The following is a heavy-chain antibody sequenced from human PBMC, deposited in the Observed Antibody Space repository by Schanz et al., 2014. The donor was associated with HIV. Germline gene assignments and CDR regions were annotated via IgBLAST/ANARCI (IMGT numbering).Heavy chain of an antibody. Sequence: EVQLVESGGGLVKPGGSLRLSCAATGFTFSRYKMNWVRQAPGKGLEWVSSISGSGSDIYYADSLKGRLTISRDNAKNLVTPQMSSLRVEDTAIYYCAREKRGANNDYDGMDVWGQGTTVTVSS. D-gene: IGHD1-1*01. CDR2: ISGSGSDI. V-gene: IGHV3-21*02. J-gene: IGHJ6*02. CDR3: AREKRGANNDYDGMDV. CDR1: GFTFSRYK.